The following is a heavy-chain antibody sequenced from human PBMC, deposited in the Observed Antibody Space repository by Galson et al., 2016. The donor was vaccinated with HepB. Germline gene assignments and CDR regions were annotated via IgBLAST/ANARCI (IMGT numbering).Heavy chain of an antibody. CDR2: IRPMSSFV. D-gene: IGHD2/OR15-2a*01. Sequence: SLRLSCAVTGFTFINYSMDWVRQAPGRGLEWVSSIRPMSSFVHYADSLKGRFTISRDNARNSLYLQMDSLRVEDTAVYYCARSTRSYTTQWYSDLWGRGILVTVSS. V-gene: IGHV3-21*01. CDR1: GFTFINYS. CDR3: ARSTRSYTTQWYSDL. J-gene: IGHJ2*01.